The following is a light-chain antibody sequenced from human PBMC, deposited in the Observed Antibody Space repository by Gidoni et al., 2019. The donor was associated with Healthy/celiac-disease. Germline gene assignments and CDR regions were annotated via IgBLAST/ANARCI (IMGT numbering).Light chain of an antibody. Sequence: SSELTQDPAVSVALGQTVRITCQGDSLRSYYASWYQQKPGQAPVLVIYGKNNRPSGIPDRFSGSSSGNTASLTITGAQAEDEADYYCNSRDSSGNHYVFGTGTKVXV. V-gene: IGLV3-19*01. CDR1: SLRSYY. CDR2: GKN. J-gene: IGLJ1*01. CDR3: NSRDSSGNHYV.